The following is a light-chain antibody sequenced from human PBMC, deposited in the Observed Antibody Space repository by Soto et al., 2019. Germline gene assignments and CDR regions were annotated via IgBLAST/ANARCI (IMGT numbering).Light chain of an antibody. CDR2: GTS. Sequence: EIVMTQSPATLSVSRGGRATLSCRTSQSISDTLAWYQQKPGQSPRLLIYGTSTRATGVPARFSGSGSGTEFTLTISSLQSEDFAVYYCQQYNNWPPWTFGQGTKVDIK. J-gene: IGKJ1*01. CDR3: QQYNNWPPWT. CDR1: QSISDT. V-gene: IGKV3-15*01.